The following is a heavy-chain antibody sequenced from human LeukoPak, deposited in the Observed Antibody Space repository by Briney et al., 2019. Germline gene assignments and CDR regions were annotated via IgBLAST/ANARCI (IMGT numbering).Heavy chain of an antibody. J-gene: IGHJ4*02. V-gene: IGHV4-39*01. CDR1: GGSISSSSYY. CDR3: GRLGEMATTYFDY. Sequence: SETLSLTCTVSGGSISSSSYYWGWIRQPPGKGLEWIGSIYYSGSTYYNPSLKSRVTISVDTSKNQFSLKLSSVTAADTAVYYCGRLGEMATTYFDYWGQGTLVTVSS. CDR2: IYYSGST. D-gene: IGHD5-24*01.